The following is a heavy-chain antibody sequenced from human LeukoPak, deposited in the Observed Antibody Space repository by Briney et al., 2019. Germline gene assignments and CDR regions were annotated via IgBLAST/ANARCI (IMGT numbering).Heavy chain of an antibody. CDR1: GGSISSYY. V-gene: IGHV4-59*01. J-gene: IGHJ4*02. CDR3: ASELRWQPH. D-gene: IGHD4-23*01. CDR2: IYYSGST. Sequence: SETLSLTCTVSGGSISSYYWSWIRQPPGKGLEWIGYIYYSGSTNYNPSLKSRVTISVDTSKNQFSLKLSSVTAADMAVYYCASELRWQPHWGQGTLVTVSS.